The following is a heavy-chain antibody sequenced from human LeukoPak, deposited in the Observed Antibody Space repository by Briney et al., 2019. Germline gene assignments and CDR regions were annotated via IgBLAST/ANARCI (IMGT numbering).Heavy chain of an antibody. CDR3: ARGLSGLDAFDI. Sequence: GASVKVSCKASGYTFTGYYMHWVRQAPGQGLEWMGWINPNSGGTNYAQKFQGRVTITRNTSISTAYMELSSLRSEDTAVYYCARGLSGLDAFDIWGQGKMVTVSS. CDR2: INPNSGGT. CDR1: GYTFTGYY. D-gene: IGHD3-10*01. V-gene: IGHV1-2*02. J-gene: IGHJ3*02.